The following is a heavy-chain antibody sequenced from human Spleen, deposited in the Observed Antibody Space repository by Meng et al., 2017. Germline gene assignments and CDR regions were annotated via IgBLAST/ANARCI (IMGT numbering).Heavy chain of an antibody. V-gene: IGHV3-21*01. D-gene: IGHD6-19*01. CDR3: ARDSYSSGWYGGRYDAFDI. Sequence: ETLSLTCAASGFTFSSYSMNWVRQAPGKGLEWVSSITSGSSYIYYADSVKGRFTISRDNAKNSLYLQMNSLRAEDTAVYYCARDSYSSGWYGGRYDAFDIWGQGTMVTVS. CDR1: GFTFSSYS. CDR2: ITSGSSYI. J-gene: IGHJ3*02.